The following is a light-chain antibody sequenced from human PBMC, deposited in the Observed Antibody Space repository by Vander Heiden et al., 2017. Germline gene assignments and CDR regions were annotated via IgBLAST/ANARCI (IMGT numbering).Light chain of an antibody. CDR3: ATWDTDLTAVV. CDR2: ENN. J-gene: IGLJ2*01. Sequence: QSVVTQPPSVSAPPGPKVSISCSGGSSNIGRNYVSWYLHVPGTAPKLLIHENNKRPSGIPDRFSASKSGTSATLGISGLQPGDEADYYCATWDTDLTAVVFGGGTKLTVL. V-gene: IGLV1-51*02. CDR1: SSNIGRNY.